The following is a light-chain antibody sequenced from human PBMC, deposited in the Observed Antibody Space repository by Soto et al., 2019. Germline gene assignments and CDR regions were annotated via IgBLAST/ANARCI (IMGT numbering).Light chain of an antibody. CDR1: QTITNR. V-gene: IGKV1-5*01. Sequence: DIQMTQSPSTVSASVGDRVTITCRASQTITNRLAWYQQKPGKAPKVLIYDASSLESGVPSRFSGSESGTEFILTISSLQPDDFATYYCQHYGGLWTFGQGTKVEVK. CDR3: QHYGGLWT. CDR2: DAS. J-gene: IGKJ1*01.